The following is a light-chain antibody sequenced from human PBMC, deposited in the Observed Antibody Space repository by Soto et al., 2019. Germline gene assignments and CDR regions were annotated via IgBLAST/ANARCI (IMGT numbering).Light chain of an antibody. CDR2: WAS. V-gene: IGKV4-1*01. CDR3: QQYYTTPRT. CDR1: QSVLYTSNNKNY. J-gene: IGKJ1*01. Sequence: DIVMTQSPDSLAVYLGERATINCKSSQSVLYTSNNKNYLAWYQQKPGQPPKVVIYWASTRESGVPDRFSGSGSGTDFTLTISSLQAEDVAVYYCQQYYTTPRTFGQGTKVELK.